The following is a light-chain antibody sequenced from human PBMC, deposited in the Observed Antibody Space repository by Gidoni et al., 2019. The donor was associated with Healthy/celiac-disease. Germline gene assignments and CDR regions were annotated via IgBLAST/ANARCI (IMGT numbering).Light chain of an antibody. Sequence: DIQMTQSPSYLSASVGERVTITCQASQDISNYLNWYQQKPGKAPTRLIYDASNLETGVPSRFSGSGSGTDFTFTISSLQPEDIATYYCQQYDNLPPLTFGGXTKVEIK. V-gene: IGKV1-33*01. CDR3: QQYDNLPPLT. CDR1: QDISNY. CDR2: DAS. J-gene: IGKJ4*01.